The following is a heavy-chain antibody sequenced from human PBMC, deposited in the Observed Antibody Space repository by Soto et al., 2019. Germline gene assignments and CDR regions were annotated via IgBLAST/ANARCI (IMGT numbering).Heavy chain of an antibody. CDR2: ISGSGGST. CDR1: GFTFSSYA. Sequence: EVQLLESGGGLVQPGGSPRLSCAASGFTFSSYAMSWVRQAPGKGLEWVSAISGSGGSTYYADSVKGRFTISRDNSKNPRYLQRNSLRAEDTAVYYCAKEGTYYDYVWGSYLTSYFDYWGQGTLVTVAS. V-gene: IGHV3-23*01. D-gene: IGHD3-16*02. CDR3: AKEGTYYDYVWGSYLTSYFDY. J-gene: IGHJ4*02.